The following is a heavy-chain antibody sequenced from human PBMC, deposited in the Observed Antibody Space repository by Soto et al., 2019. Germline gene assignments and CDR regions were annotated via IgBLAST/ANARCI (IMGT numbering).Heavy chain of an antibody. CDR1: GGSISSYY. CDR2: IYYSGST. D-gene: IGHD6-6*01. V-gene: IGHV4-59*01. J-gene: IGHJ6*03. CDR3: ARDASSIAARPYYYYYMDV. Sequence: SETLSLTCTVSGGSISSYYWSWIRQPPGKGLEWIGYIYYSGSTNYNPSLKSRVTISVDTSKNQFSLKLSSVTAADTAVYYCARDASSIAARPYYYYYMDVWGKGTTVTVSS.